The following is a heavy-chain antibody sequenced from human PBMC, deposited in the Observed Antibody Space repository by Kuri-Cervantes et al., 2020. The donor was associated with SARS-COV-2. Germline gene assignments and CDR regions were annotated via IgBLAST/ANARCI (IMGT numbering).Heavy chain of an antibody. CDR2: IYHSGST. J-gene: IGHJ6*03. D-gene: IGHD4-11*01. CDR1: GYSISSGYY. CDR3: ARGSTDYSNGGYYYYYMDV. V-gene: IGHV4-38-2*01. Sequence: SETLSLTCAVSGYSISSGYYWGWIRQPPGKGLEWIGSIYHSGSTYYNPSLKSRVTISVDTSKNQFSLKLSSVTAADTAVYYCARGSTDYSNGGYYYYYMDVWGKGTTVTVSS.